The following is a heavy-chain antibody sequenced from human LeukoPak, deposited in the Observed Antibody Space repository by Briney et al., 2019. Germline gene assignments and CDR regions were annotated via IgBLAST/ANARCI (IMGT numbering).Heavy chain of an antibody. Sequence: SETLSLTCTVSGGSISSSSYYWGWIRQPPGKGLEWIGSIYYSGSTYYNPSLKSRVTISVDTSKNQFSLKLSSVTAADTAVYYCASIAAAGSHDYYYYYMDVWGKGTTVTVSS. V-gene: IGHV4-39*07. CDR3: ASIAAAGSHDYYYYYMDV. J-gene: IGHJ6*03. D-gene: IGHD6-13*01. CDR2: IYYSGST. CDR1: GGSISSSSYY.